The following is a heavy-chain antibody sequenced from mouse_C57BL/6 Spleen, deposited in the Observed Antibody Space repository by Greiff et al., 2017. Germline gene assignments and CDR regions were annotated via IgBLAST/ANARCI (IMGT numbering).Heavy chain of an antibody. CDR3: SRKGGSSYDCDFDV. Sequence: VQLQQPGTELVKPGASVKLSCKASGYNFTSYWMHWVKQRPGQGLEWIGNINPSNGGTTYNEKFKSKATLTVDTSSSTAYRQLSSLPSEAAAVDYCSRKGGSSYDCDFDVWGTGTTVTVSS. CDR2: INPSNGGT. J-gene: IGHJ1*03. V-gene: IGHV1-53*01. CDR1: GYNFTSYW. D-gene: IGHD1-1*01.